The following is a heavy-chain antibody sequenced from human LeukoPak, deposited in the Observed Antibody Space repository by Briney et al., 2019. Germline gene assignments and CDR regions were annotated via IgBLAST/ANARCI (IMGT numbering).Heavy chain of an antibody. Sequence: GASVKVSCKASGGTFSSYAISWVRQAPGQGLEWMGWINPNSGGTNYAQKFQGWVTMTRDTSISTAYMELSRLRSDDTAVYYCARGGQLTGALTFDYWGQGTLVTVSS. CDR1: GGTFSSYA. J-gene: IGHJ4*02. CDR3: ARGGQLTGALTFDY. V-gene: IGHV1-2*04. D-gene: IGHD7-27*01. CDR2: INPNSGGT.